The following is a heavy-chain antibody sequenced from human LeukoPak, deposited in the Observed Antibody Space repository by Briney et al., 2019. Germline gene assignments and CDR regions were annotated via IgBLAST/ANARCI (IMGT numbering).Heavy chain of an antibody. D-gene: IGHD2-21*01. CDR2: IWYDGSKK. J-gene: IGHJ4*02. Sequence: GGSLRLSCAASGFTFSSYGMHWVRQAPGKGLEWVVVIWYDGSKKYYADSVKGRLTISRDNSKNTLYLQMNSLRAEDTAVYFCARGGVRGDYWGQGTLVTVSS. V-gene: IGHV3-33*01. CDR3: ARGGVRGDY. CDR1: GFTFSSYG.